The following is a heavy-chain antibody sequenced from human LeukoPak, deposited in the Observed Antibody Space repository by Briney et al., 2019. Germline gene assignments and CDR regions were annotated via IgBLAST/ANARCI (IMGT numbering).Heavy chain of an antibody. CDR3: ARSFYGSGSYNYYYYGMDV. Sequence: GGSLKISCKGSGYSFTSYWIGWVRQMPGKGLEWMGIIYPGDSDTRYSPSFQGQVTISADKSISTAYLQWSSLKASDTAMYYCARSFYGSGSYNYYYYGMDVWGQGTTVTVSS. D-gene: IGHD3-10*01. CDR2: IYPGDSDT. V-gene: IGHV5-51*01. CDR1: GYSFTSYW. J-gene: IGHJ6*02.